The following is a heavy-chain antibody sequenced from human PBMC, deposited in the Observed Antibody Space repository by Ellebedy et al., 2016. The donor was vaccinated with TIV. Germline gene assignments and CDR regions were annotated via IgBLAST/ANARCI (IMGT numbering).Heavy chain of an antibody. CDR1: GDSISSSNW. D-gene: IGHD6-13*01. Sequence: MPGGSLRLSCAVSGDSISSSNWWNWVRQTPGKGLEWIGEIYQSGSTNYNPSLKSRVPISVDKSKNQFSLKLTSVTAADTAVYYCARAPAGTQQSPLDYWGQGTLVTVSS. CDR3: ARAPAGTQQSPLDY. V-gene: IGHV4-4*02. CDR2: IYQSGST. J-gene: IGHJ4*02.